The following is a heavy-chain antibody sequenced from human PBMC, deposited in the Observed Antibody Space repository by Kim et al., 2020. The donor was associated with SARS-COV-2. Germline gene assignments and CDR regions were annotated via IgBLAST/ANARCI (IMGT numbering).Heavy chain of an antibody. CDR3: ASTGGVLRYFDWLLYSGTNKSGVTQDDAFDI. CDR1: GGSISSSSYY. Sequence: SETLSLTCTVSGGSISSSSYYWGWIRQPPGKGLEWIGSIYYSGSTYYNPSLKSRVTISVDTSKNQFSLKLSSVTAADTAVYYCASTGGVLRYFDWLLYSGTNKSGVTQDDAFDIWGQGTMVTVSS. D-gene: IGHD3-9*01. V-gene: IGHV4-39*01. J-gene: IGHJ3*02. CDR2: IYYSGST.